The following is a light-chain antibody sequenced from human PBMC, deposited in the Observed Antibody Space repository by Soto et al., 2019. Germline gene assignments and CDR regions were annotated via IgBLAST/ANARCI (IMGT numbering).Light chain of an antibody. CDR3: QQYNKWPLFT. Sequence: EMVMTQSPATLSVSPGERATLSCRASQTLSSNLAWYQQKPGQAPRLLIDGASTRATGIPARFSGSGSGTEFTLTISSLQSEDFAVYYCQQYNKWPLFTFGQGTKVDIK. V-gene: IGKV3-15*01. CDR2: GAS. J-gene: IGKJ2*01. CDR1: QTLSSN.